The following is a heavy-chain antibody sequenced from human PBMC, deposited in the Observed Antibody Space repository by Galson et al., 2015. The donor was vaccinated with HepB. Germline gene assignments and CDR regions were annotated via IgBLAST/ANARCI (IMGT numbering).Heavy chain of an antibody. CDR3: ARGPIQLWSGGN. CDR2: INPSGGST. J-gene: IGHJ4*02. CDR1: GYTFASYY. V-gene: IGHV1-46*01. D-gene: IGHD5-18*01. Sequence: SVKVSCKASGYTFASYYMRWVRQAPGQGLEWMGIINPSGGSTSYAQKFQGRVTMTRDTSTSTVYMELSSLRSEDTAVYYCARGPIQLWSGGNWGQGTLVTVSS.